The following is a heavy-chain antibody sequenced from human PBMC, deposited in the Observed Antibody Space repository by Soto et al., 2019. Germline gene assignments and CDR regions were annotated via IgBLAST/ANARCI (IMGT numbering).Heavy chain of an antibody. Sequence: QVQLVQSGAEEKKPGASVKVSCKASGYTFTSYAMHWVRQAPGQRLEWMGWINAGNGNTKYSQKFQGRVTITRDRSASTAYMELSSLRSEDTAVYYAARRIVVVTALDYWGPGTLVTVSA. CDR1: GYTFTSYA. D-gene: IGHD2-21*02. CDR3: ARRIVVVTALDY. CDR2: INAGNGNT. V-gene: IGHV1-3*05. J-gene: IGHJ4*02.